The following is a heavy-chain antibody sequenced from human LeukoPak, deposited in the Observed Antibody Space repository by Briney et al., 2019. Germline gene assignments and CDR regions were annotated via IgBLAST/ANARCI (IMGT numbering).Heavy chain of an antibody. D-gene: IGHD6-13*01. CDR1: GGSISSSSYY. CDR2: IYYSGST. Sequence: SETLSLTCTVSGGSISSSSYYWGWIRQPPGKGLEWIGSIYYSGSTYYNPSLKSRVTISVDTSKNQFSLKLSSVTAADTAVYYCARPHEGKAAAGVFDYWGQGTLVTVSS. CDR3: ARPHEGKAAAGVFDY. V-gene: IGHV4-39*01. J-gene: IGHJ4*02.